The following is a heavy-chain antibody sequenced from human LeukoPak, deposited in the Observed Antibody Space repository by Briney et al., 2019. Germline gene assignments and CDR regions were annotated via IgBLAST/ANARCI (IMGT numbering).Heavy chain of an antibody. J-gene: IGHJ4*02. D-gene: IGHD4-23*01. CDR2: ISWNSGSI. V-gene: IGHV3-9*01. CDR3: ATFQYAGNAGGSVGY. Sequence: GGSLRLSCAASGFTFDDYAMHWVRQAPGKGLEWVSGISWNSGSIGYADSVKGRFTISRDNAKNSLYLQMNSLRAEDTAVYYCATFQYAGNAGGSVGYWGQGTLVTVSS. CDR1: GFTFDDYA.